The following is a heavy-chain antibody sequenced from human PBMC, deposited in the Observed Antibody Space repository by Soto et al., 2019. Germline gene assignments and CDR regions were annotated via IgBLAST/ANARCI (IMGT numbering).Heavy chain of an antibody. CDR3: AREWGYSYGFGY. Sequence: QVQLVQSGAEVKKPGASVKVSCKASGYTFTSYDINWVRQATGQGLEWMGWMNPNSGNTAYAQRFQGRVTMTRNTSISTAYVDLSSLSSEDTAVYFCAREWGYSYGFGYWGQGTLVTVSS. V-gene: IGHV1-8*01. CDR1: GYTFTSYD. CDR2: MNPNSGNT. D-gene: IGHD5-18*01. J-gene: IGHJ4*02.